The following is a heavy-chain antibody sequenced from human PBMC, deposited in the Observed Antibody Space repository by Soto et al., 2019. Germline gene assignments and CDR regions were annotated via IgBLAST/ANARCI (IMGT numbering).Heavy chain of an antibody. V-gene: IGHV4-4*02. CDR1: SGSISSSNW. CDR2: IYHSGST. J-gene: IGHJ6*03. Sequence: SETLSLTCAVSSGSISSSNWWSWVRQPPGKGLEWIGEIYHSGSTNYNPSLKSRVTISVDKSKNQFSLKLSSVTAADTAVYYCARVGVGTIFGVDPDYYYYYMDVWGKGTTVTVSS. D-gene: IGHD3-3*01. CDR3: ARVGVGTIFGVDPDYYYYYMDV.